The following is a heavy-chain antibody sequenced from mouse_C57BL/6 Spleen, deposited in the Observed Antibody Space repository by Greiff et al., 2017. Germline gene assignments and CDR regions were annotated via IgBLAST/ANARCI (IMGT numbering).Heavy chain of an antibody. V-gene: IGHV5-9-1*02. Sequence: EVQLVESGAGLVKPGGSLKLSCAASGFTFSSYAMSWVRQTPEKRLEWVAYISSGGDYIYYADTVKGRFTISRDNARNTLYLQMSSLKSEDTAMYYCTRDGRTGNFDYWGQGTTLTVSS. D-gene: IGHD4-1*01. J-gene: IGHJ2*01. CDR2: ISSGGDYI. CDR3: TRDGRTGNFDY. CDR1: GFTFSSYA.